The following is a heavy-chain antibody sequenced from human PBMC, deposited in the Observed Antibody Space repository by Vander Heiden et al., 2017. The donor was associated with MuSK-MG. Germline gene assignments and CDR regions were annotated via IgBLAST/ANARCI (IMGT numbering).Heavy chain of an antibody. V-gene: IGHV3-15*01. CDR3: TTEGLQYPPGTDV. J-gene: IGHJ6*04. CDR1: GFTFSNAW. CDR2: IKSKTDGGTT. Sequence: EVQLVESGGGLVKPGGSLRLSCAASGFTFSNAWMSWVRQAPGKGLEWVGRIKSKTDGGTTDYAAPVKGRFTISRDDSKNTLYLQMNSLKTEDTAVYYCTTEGLQYPPGTDVWGKGTTVTVSS. D-gene: IGHD4-4*01.